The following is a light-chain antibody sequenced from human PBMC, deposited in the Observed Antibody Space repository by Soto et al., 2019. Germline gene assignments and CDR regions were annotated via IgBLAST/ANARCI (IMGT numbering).Light chain of an antibody. Sequence: DVLVTQSPSSLSASVGDRVTITCRASQIIVTDLSWYQQRPGKAPTLLIYGASTLQRGVPSRFSGSGSGTDFTLTISNLQPEDSATYYCQQTYSTPITFGRGTRLEIK. CDR1: QIIVTD. CDR3: QQTYSTPIT. CDR2: GAS. V-gene: IGKV1-39*01. J-gene: IGKJ5*01.